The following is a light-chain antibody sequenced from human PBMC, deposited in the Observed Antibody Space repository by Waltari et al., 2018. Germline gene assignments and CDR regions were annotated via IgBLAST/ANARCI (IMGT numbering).Light chain of an antibody. Sequence: SYEVTQPLSVSVSPGQTASLTCSGDHLGDKSVCWYQQKPGQSPGLVIYRNTKRPSGIPERFSGSNSGNTATLTISGTQALDEADYYCQVWDKTTGVFGTGTKVTVL. J-gene: IGLJ1*01. CDR2: RNT. V-gene: IGLV3-1*01. CDR1: HLGDKS. CDR3: QVWDKTTGV.